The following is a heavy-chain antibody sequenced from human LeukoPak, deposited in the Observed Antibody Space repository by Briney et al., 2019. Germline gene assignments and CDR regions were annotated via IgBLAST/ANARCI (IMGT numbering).Heavy chain of an antibody. V-gene: IGHV3-7*05. CDR2: IKQDVSEK. J-gene: IGHJ4*02. CDR1: RFTFSSYW. D-gene: IGHD5-12*01. Sequence: GGSLRLSCAASRFTFSSYWMTWVRQAPGKGLEWVANIKQDVSEKYYVGSVKGRFTISRDNTKNSLYLQMNSLRAEDTAVYYCAREGGYGGVFDYWGQGTLVTVSS. CDR3: AREGGYGGVFDY.